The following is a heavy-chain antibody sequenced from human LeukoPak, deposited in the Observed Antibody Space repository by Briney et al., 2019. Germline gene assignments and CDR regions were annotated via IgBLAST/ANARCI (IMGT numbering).Heavy chain of an antibody. CDR3: ARGPADYSGNFGAHRVPKRCFDY. CDR2: INHSGST. J-gene: IGHJ4*02. V-gene: IGHV4-34*01. D-gene: IGHD4-23*01. Sequence: PSETLSLTCAVYGGSFSGYYWSWIRQPPGKGLEWIGEINHSGSTNYNPSLKSRVTISVDTSKNQFSLKLSSVTAADTAVYYCARGPADYSGNFGAHRVPKRCFDYWGQGTLVTVSS. CDR1: GGSFSGYY.